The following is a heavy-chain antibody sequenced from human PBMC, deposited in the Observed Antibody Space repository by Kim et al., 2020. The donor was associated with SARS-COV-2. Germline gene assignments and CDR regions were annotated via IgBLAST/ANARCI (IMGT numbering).Heavy chain of an antibody. CDR3: ARDSGRRSFDS. CDR2: T. D-gene: IGHD3-10*01. Sequence: TEDSQNFQGRVSITRDTSANTAYMELSSLRSEDTTVYFCARDSGRRSFDSWGQGTLVTVSS. V-gene: IGHV1-3*01. J-gene: IGHJ4*02.